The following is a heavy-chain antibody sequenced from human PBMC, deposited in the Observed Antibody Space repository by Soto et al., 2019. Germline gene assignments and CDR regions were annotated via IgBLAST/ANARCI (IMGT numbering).Heavy chain of an antibody. CDR3: AKFFESRFRCGLYHLYY. Sequence: VSLRLSCAASGFTFSSYAMSWVRQAPGKGLEWVSAISGSGGSTYYADSVKGRFTISRDNSKNTLYLQMNSLRAEDTAVYYCAKFFESRFRCGLYHLYYSSPGSCVTVCS. D-gene: IGHD3-3*01. V-gene: IGHV3-23*01. CDR2: ISGSGGST. J-gene: IGHJ4*02. CDR1: GFTFSSYA.